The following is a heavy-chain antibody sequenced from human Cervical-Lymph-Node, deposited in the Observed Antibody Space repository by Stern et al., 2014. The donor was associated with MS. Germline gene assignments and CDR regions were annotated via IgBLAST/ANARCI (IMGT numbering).Heavy chain of an antibody. CDR1: GDSVSSNRAT. Sequence: QVPLKESGPGLVKPSQTLSLTCAISGDSVSSNRATWSWIRQSPSRGLEWLGRTYHRSRWYYDYALSVKSRVTISPDTSKNQFSLWLNSVTPEDTAVYYCARDVSSSPDAFDTWGQGTMVTVSS. J-gene: IGHJ3*02. D-gene: IGHD6-6*01. V-gene: IGHV6-1*01. CDR2: TYHRSRWYY. CDR3: ARDVSSSPDAFDT.